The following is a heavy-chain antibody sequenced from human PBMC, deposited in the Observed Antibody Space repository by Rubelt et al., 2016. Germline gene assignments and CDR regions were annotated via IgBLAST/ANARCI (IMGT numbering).Heavy chain of an antibody. CDR3: AQQTQWGAQLV. CDR2: YSGST. V-gene: IGHV4-59*12. J-gene: IGHJ4*02. D-gene: IGHD1-26*01. Sequence: YSGSTNYNPSFKSRVTISVDTSKNQFSLKLSSVTAADTAVYYCAQQTQWGAQLVWGQGTLVTVSS.